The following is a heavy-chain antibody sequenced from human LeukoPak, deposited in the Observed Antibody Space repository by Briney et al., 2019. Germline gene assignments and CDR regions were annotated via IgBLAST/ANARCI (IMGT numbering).Heavy chain of an antibody. D-gene: IGHD2-2*01. CDR3: AREDQLLRGNWDY. Sequence: ASVKVSCKASGYTFTDYYINWVRQAPGQGLEWMGWINPNSGDTNYAQKFQDRVTMTRDTSISTAYIELNLLRSDDTAVYYCAREDQLLRGNWDYWGQGTLVTVSS. V-gene: IGHV1-2*02. CDR1: GYTFTDYY. CDR2: INPNSGDT. J-gene: IGHJ4*02.